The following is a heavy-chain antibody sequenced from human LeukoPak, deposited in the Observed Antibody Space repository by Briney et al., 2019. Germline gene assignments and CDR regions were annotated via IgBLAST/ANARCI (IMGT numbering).Heavy chain of an antibody. D-gene: IGHD3-22*01. CDR2: IKSKKDGGTT. J-gene: IGHJ4*02. CDR3: TQGSGFYYDY. V-gene: IGHV3-15*07. Sequence: GRSLRLSCAASGFTFSSYAMHWVRQAPGKGLEWVGRIKSKKDGGTTEFAAPVRGRFTISRDDSQNTLYLQMNSLTSDDTAVYYCTQGSGFYYDYWGQGTLVTVSP. CDR1: GFTFSSYA.